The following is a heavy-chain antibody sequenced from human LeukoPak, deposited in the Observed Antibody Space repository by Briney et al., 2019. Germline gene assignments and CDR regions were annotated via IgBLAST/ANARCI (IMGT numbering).Heavy chain of an antibody. J-gene: IGHJ5*02. CDR3: ARTWLVRGWFDP. V-gene: IGHV4-34*01. D-gene: IGHD6-19*01. Sequence: SETLSLTCAVYGESFSGYYWSWIRQPPGKGLEWIGEINHSGSTNYNPSLKSRATISLDTSKNHFSLKLSSVTAADTAVYYCARTWLVRGWFDPWGQGTLVTVSS. CDR1: GESFSGYY. CDR2: INHSGST.